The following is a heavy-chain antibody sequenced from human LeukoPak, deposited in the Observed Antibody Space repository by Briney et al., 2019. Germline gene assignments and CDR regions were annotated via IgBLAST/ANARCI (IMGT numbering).Heavy chain of an antibody. CDR3: ARGPREDFDY. CDR2: IYDSGST. V-gene: IGHV4-59*08. CDR1: GGSIRSYH. Sequence: SETLSLTCTDSGGSIRSYHWIWIPQPPGKGLEWIGYIYDSGSTKYNPSLKSRVTMSVDTSKNQFSLKLSSVTAADPAVYYCARGPREDFDYWGQGTLVTVSS. D-gene: IGHD1-26*01. J-gene: IGHJ4*02.